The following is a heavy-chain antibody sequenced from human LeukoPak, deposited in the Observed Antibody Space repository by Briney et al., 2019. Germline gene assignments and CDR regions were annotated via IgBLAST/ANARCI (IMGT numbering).Heavy chain of an antibody. CDR1: GGTFSSYA. CDR2: IIPIFGIA. D-gene: IGHD4-23*01. J-gene: IGHJ4*02. CDR3: ARDRGGNPL. Sequence: GASVKVSCKASGGTFSSYAISWVRQAPGQGLEWMGRIIPIFGIANYAQKFQGRVTITADESTSTAYMELSSLRPEDTAVYYCARDRGGNPLWGQGTLVTVSS. V-gene: IGHV1-69*15.